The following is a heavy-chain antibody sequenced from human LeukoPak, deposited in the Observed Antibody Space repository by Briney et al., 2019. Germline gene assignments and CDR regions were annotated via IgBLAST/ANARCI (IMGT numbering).Heavy chain of an antibody. Sequence: WASVKVSCKVSGYTLTELSMHWVRQAPGKGLEWMGGFDPEDGETIYAQKFQGRVTMTEYTSTDTAYMELSSLRSEDTAVYYCATAPGSSGYFPLDYWGQGTLVTVSS. CDR3: ATAPGSSGYFPLDY. CDR1: GYTLTELS. D-gene: IGHD3-22*01. V-gene: IGHV1-24*01. J-gene: IGHJ4*02. CDR2: FDPEDGET.